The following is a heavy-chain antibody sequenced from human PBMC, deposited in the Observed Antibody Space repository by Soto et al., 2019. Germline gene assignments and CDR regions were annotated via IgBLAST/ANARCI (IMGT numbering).Heavy chain of an antibody. CDR1: GYSFSTYG. J-gene: IGHJ4*02. V-gene: IGHV1-18*01. CDR3: ARDGFDY. Sequence: QVHFVQSGGEVKKSGASVKVSCTASGYSFSTYGITWVRQAPGQGLEWMGWISVYSGNTVYAQKFEARLTLTTDTSSNTAYMELRSLGSDDTAVYYCARDGFDYWGQGTLVTVSS. CDR2: ISVYSGNT.